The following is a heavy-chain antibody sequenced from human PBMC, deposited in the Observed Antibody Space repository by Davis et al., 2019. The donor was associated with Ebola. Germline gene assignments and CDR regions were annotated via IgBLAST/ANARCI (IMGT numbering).Heavy chain of an antibody. J-gene: IGHJ4*02. D-gene: IGHD2-15*01. CDR3: AHLGPQRYCSGGGCHGYLDY. CDR2: IIPVFRTA. V-gene: IGHV1-69*13. CDR1: GDTLTSYA. Sequence: AASVKVSCKAVGDTLTSYAMTWVRQAPGQGLEWMGGIIPVFRTANYAQKFQGRVTITADESTRTAYMELNGLRSEDTAAYYCAHLGPQRYCSGGGCHGYLDYWGQGTLVTVSS.